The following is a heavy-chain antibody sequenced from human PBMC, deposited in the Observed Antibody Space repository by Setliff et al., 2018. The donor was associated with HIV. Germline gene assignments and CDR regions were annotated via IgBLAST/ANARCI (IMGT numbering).Heavy chain of an antibody. D-gene: IGHD5-18*01. Sequence: GGSLRLSGAGSGFTFRDYWMHWVRQTPGKGLVWVARIDNDGRDTDYADFVGGRFTISRDNTKNTLFLHMKSLRAEDMAVYYCARDQGYKYGDVFDIWGRGTKVTVSS. CDR2: IDNDGRDT. CDR1: GFTFRDYW. V-gene: IGHV3-74*01. J-gene: IGHJ3*02. CDR3: ARDQGYKYGDVFDI.